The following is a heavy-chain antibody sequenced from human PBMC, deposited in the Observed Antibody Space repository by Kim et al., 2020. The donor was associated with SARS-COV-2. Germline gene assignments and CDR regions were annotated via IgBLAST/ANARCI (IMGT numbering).Heavy chain of an antibody. Sequence: SVKVSCKASGGTFSSYAISWVRQAPGQGLEWMGGIIPIFGTANYAQKFQGRVTITADESTSTAYMELSSQRSEDTAVYYCARVKGGWSLVGGYGMDVWGQGTTVTVSS. D-gene: IGHD2-15*01. V-gene: IGHV1-69*13. J-gene: IGHJ6*02. CDR3: ARVKGGWSLVGGYGMDV. CDR2: IIPIFGTA. CDR1: GGTFSSYA.